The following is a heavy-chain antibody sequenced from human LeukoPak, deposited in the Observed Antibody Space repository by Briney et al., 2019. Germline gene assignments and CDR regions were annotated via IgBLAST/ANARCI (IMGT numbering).Heavy chain of an antibody. Sequence: GASVKVFCKASGGTFSSYAISWVRQAPGQGLEWMGRIIPIFGTANYAQKFQGRVTITTDESTSTAYMELSSLRSEDTAVYYCARGPLYDILTGYSSHFDYWGQGTLVTVSS. J-gene: IGHJ4*02. CDR3: ARGPLYDILTGYSSHFDY. CDR1: GGTFSSYA. CDR2: IIPIFGTA. D-gene: IGHD3-9*01. V-gene: IGHV1-69*05.